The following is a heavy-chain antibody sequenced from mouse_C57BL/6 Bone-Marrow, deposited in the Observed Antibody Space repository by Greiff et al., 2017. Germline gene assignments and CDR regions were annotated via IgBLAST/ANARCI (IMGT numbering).Heavy chain of an antibody. J-gene: IGHJ3*01. D-gene: IGHD2-5*01. CDR3: ARWPYSNLFAY. Sequence: VKLVESGAELARPGASVKLSCKASGYTFTSYGISWVKQRTGQGLEWIGEIYPRSGNTYYNEKFKGKATLTADKSSSTAYMELRSLTSEDSAVYFCARWPYSNLFAYWGQGTLVTVSA. CDR1: GYTFTSYG. CDR2: IYPRSGNT. V-gene: IGHV1-81*01.